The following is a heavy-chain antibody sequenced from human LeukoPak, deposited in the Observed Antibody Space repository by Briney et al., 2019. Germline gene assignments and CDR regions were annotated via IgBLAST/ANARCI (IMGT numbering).Heavy chain of an antibody. CDR1: GYSISSYY. CDR2: INPSGGST. Sequence: GASVKVSFKSSGYSISSYYNHWVRQPPGQGLEWMGVINPSGGSTSYAQKFQGRVTMTRDTSTSTVYMELSSLRSEDTAVYYCASAWDPAMGPFEYLGQGTLVTVSS. D-gene: IGHD5-18*01. CDR3: ASAWDPAMGPFEY. V-gene: IGHV1-46*01. J-gene: IGHJ4*02.